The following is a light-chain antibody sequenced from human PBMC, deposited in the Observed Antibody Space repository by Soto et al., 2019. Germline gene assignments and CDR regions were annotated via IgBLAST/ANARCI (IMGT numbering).Light chain of an antibody. CDR1: ESISVW. CDR2: GTS. V-gene: IGKV1-39*01. Sequence: DIQMTQSPSTLSASIGDRVTITCRASESISVWVAWYQQKPGKAPNLLIYGTSSLQSGVPSRFSGSGSGTDFTLTISSLQREDFATYYCQQSYSSSWTFGQGTKVDIK. J-gene: IGKJ1*01. CDR3: QQSYSSSWT.